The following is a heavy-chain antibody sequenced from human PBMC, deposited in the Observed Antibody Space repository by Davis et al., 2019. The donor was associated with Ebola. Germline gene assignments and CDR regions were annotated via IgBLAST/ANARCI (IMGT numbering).Heavy chain of an antibody. D-gene: IGHD2-21*02. CDR3: TRDWGEVTQISSQP. J-gene: IGHJ5*02. CDR1: GGTFSSYA. V-gene: IGHV1-69*05. CDR2: IIPIFGTA. Sequence: SVKVSCKASGGTFSSYAISWVRQAPGQGLEWMGGIIPIFGTANYAQKFQGRVTMTRDTSTSTVYMELSSLRSEDTAVYYCTRDWGEVTQISSQPWGQGTLVTVSS.